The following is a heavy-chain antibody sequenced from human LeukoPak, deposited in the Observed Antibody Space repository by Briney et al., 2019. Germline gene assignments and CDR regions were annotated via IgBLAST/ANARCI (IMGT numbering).Heavy chain of an antibody. CDR1: GGSISSSSYY. V-gene: IGHV4-39*07. CDR2: IYYSGST. D-gene: IGHD3-9*01. Sequence: SETLSLTCTVSGGSISSSSYYWGWIRQPPGKGLEWIGSIYYSGSTYYNPSLKSRVTISLDTSKNQFFLKLPSVTAADTAVYYCARYHQGFDDYWGQGILVTVSS. CDR3: ARYHQGFDDY. J-gene: IGHJ4*02.